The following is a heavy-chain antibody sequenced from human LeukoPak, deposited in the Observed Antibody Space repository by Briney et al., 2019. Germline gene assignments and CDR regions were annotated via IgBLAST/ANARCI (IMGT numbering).Heavy chain of an antibody. CDR1: GFTFSGSA. CDR3: TRSLGLGELGWYYYGMDV. Sequence: GGSLRLSCAASGFTFSGSAMHWVRQASGKGLEWVGRIRSKANSYATAYAASVKGRFTISRDDSKNTAYLQMNSLKTEDTAVYYCTRSLGLGELGWYYYGMDVWGQGTTVTVSS. V-gene: IGHV3-73*01. D-gene: IGHD3-10*01. CDR2: IRSKANSYAT. J-gene: IGHJ6*02.